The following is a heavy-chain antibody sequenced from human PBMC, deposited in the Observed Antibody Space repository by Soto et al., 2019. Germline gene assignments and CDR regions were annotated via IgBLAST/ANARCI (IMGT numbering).Heavy chain of an antibody. CDR1: GGTFSSYA. V-gene: IGHV1-69*01. CDR2: IIPIFGTA. D-gene: IGHD6-19*01. CDR3: ARETENSSGRSSTPFDY. J-gene: IGHJ4*02. Sequence: QVQLVQSGAEVKKPGSSVKVSCKASGGTFSSYAISWVRQAPGQGLEWMGGIIPIFGTANYAQKFQGRVTITAAESTRTAYMELSSLRSEDTAVYYCARETENSSGRSSTPFDYWGQGTLVTVSS.